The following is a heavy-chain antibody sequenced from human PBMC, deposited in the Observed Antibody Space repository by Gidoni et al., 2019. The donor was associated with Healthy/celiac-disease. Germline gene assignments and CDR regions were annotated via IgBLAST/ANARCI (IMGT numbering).Heavy chain of an antibody. J-gene: IGHJ4*02. CDR1: GGSFSGYY. CDR2: INHSGST. V-gene: IGHV4-34*01. Sequence: QVQLQQWGAGLLKPSETLSLTCAVYGGSFSGYYWSWIRQPQGKGLEWIGEINHSGSTNYNPSLKSRVTISVDTSKNQFSLKLSSVTAADTAVYYCARGPSTDYWGQGTLVTVSS. CDR3: ARGPSTDY.